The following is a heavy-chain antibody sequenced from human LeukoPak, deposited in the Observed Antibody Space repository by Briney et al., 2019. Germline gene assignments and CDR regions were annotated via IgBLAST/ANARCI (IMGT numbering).Heavy chain of an antibody. V-gene: IGHV3-23*01. Sequence: GGSLRLSCAASGFTFSSYAMTWVRQAPGKGLEWVSGISGSGGSTHYADSMKGRFTISRDNSKNTLYLQMNSLRAEDTAVYYCAKDTYTHSGTYYLYYFDYWGQGTLVTVSS. J-gene: IGHJ4*02. D-gene: IGHD1-26*01. CDR2: ISGSGGST. CDR1: GFTFSSYA. CDR3: AKDTYTHSGTYYLYYFDY.